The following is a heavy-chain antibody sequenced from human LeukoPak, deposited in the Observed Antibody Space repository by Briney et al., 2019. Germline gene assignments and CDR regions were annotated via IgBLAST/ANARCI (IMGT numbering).Heavy chain of an antibody. V-gene: IGHV3-7*01. CDR3: ARDVWSGYLDY. CDR1: GFTFSSYW. D-gene: IGHD3-3*01. Sequence: GGSLRLSCAASGFTFSSYWMSWVRQARGKGLEWVANIKQDGIEKLYGVSVRGRFPISRDNAKNSLYLQMNSLRAEDTAVYDCARDVWSGYLDYWDQGTLVSVSS. J-gene: IGHJ4*02. CDR2: IKQDGIEK.